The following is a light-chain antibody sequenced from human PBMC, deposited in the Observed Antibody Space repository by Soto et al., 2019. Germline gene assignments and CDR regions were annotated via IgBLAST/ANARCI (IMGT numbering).Light chain of an antibody. CDR1: SSNIGAGYD. Sequence: QYVLTQPPSVSGAPGQRGTISCTGSSSNIGAGYDVHWYQQLPGTAPKLLIYGNSNRPSGVPDRFSGSKSGTSASLAITGLQAEDEADYYCQSYDSSLSGNYVFGTGTKLTVL. CDR2: GNS. V-gene: IGLV1-40*01. J-gene: IGLJ1*01. CDR3: QSYDSSLSGNYV.